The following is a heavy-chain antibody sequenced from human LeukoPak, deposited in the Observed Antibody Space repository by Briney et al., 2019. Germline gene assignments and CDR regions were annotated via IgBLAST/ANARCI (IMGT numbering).Heavy chain of an antibody. CDR2: IWYDGSNK. CDR3: ARDYMVVAATGLIDY. D-gene: IGHD2-15*01. Sequence: PGRSQRLSCAASGFTFSSYGMHWVRQAPGKGLEWVAVIWYDGSNKYYADSVKGRFTISRDNSKNTLYLQMNSLRAEDTAVYYCARDYMVVAATGLIDYWGQGTLVTVSS. CDR1: GFTFSSYG. J-gene: IGHJ4*02. V-gene: IGHV3-33*01.